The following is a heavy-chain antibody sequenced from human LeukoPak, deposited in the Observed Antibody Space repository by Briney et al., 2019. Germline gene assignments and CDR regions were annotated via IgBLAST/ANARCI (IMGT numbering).Heavy chain of an antibody. CDR1: GFTFSSYS. D-gene: IGHD6-19*01. CDR2: ISSRSSSI. Sequence: GGSLRLFCAASGFTFSSYSMNWVRQAPGKGLEWVSYISSRSSSIYYADSVKGRFTISRDNAKNSLYLQMNSLRAEDTAVYYCARSMDSGWYGGYFDYWGQGTLVTVSS. V-gene: IGHV3-48*01. CDR3: ARSMDSGWYGGYFDY. J-gene: IGHJ4*02.